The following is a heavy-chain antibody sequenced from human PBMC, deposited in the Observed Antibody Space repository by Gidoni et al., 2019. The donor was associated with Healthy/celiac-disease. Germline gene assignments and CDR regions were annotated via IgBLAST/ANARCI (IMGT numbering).Heavy chain of an antibody. D-gene: IGHD5-18*01. V-gene: IGHV1-18*01. CDR3: ARDGEKREKPFRGRDTAMAPIYYYGMDV. CDR1: GYTFTSYG. CDR2: ISAYNGNT. Sequence: QVQLVQSGAEVKKPGASVKVSCKASGYTFTSYGISLVRQAPGQGLEWMGWISAYNGNTNYAQKLQGRVTMTTDTSTSTAYMELRSLRSDDTAVYYCARDGEKREKPFRGRDTAMAPIYYYGMDVWGQGTTVTVSS. J-gene: IGHJ6*02.